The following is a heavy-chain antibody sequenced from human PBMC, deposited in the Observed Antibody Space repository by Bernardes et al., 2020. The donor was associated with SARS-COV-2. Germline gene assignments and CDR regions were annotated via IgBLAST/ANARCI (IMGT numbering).Heavy chain of an antibody. D-gene: IGHD2-15*01. Sequence: SETLSLTCAVYGGSFSGYYWSWIRQPPGKGLEWIGEINHSGSTNYNPSLKSRVTISVDTSKNQFSLKLSSVTAADTAVYYCARVGYCSGGSCHHYWGQGTLVTVSS. J-gene: IGHJ4*02. V-gene: IGHV4-34*01. CDR2: INHSGST. CDR3: ARVGYCSGGSCHHY. CDR1: GGSFSGYY.